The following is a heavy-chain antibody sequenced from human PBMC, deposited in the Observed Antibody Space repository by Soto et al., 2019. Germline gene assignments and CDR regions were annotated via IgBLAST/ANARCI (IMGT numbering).Heavy chain of an antibody. Sequence: GGSLRLSCAASGFTFSSYAMHWVRQAPGKGLEWVAVISYDGSNKYYADSVKGRFTISRDNSKNTLYLQMNSLRAEDTAVYYCARDLDSGGSYYYYYYYGMDVWGQGTTVTVSS. CDR1: GFTFSSYA. J-gene: IGHJ6*02. D-gene: IGHD1-26*01. CDR2: ISYDGSNK. CDR3: ARDLDSGGSYYYYYYYGMDV. V-gene: IGHV3-30-3*01.